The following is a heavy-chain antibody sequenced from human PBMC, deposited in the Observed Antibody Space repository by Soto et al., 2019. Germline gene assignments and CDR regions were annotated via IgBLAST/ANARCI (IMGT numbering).Heavy chain of an antibody. J-gene: IGHJ6*02. V-gene: IGHV3-23*01. CDR2: ISGSGGST. D-gene: IGHD6-19*01. CDR1: GFIFSSYA. Sequence: GGALRVSCAASGFIFSSYAISWGRQAPGEGLEWVSAISGSGGSTYYADSVKGRFTISRDNSKNTLYLQMNSLRAEDTAVYYCARDGVAGPLYYYYGMDVWGQGTTVTVSS. CDR3: ARDGVAGPLYYYYGMDV.